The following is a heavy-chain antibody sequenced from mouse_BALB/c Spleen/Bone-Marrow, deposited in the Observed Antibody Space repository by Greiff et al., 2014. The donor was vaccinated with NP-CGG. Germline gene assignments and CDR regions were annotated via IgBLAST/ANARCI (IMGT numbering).Heavy chain of an antibody. J-gene: IGHJ4*01. CDR3: SKTTRCGCAMDY. CDR2: IWGDGSI. D-gene: IGHD1-2*01. V-gene: IGHV2-3*01. CDR1: GFSLSGYG. Sequence: VKLMESGPGLVAPSQSLSITCTVSGFSLSGYGVSWVRQPSGRGLEWLGVIWGDGSINYHSALISRLSISKDNSKSQVFLELNSLQTDDTATYYCSKTTRCGCAMDYWGQGTSVTVSS.